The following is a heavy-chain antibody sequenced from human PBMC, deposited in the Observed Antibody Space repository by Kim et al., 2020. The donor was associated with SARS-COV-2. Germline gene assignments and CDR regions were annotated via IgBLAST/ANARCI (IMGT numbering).Heavy chain of an antibody. Sequence: TVTARFTISRDDSKSTLYLQMSSLRAEDTAIYYCANPRQPDYWGQGTLVTVSS. CDR3: ANPRQPDY. D-gene: IGHD6-13*01. J-gene: IGHJ4*02. V-gene: IGHV3-23*01.